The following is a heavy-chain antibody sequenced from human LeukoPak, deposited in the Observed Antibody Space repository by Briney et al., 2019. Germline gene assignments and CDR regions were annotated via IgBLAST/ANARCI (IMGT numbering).Heavy chain of an antibody. Sequence: SVKVSCKASGGTFSSYAISWVRQAPGQGLEWMGRIIPILGIANYAQKFQGRVTVTADKSTSTAYMELSSLRSEDTAVYYCARGADSSGYYYEYAFDIWGQGTMVTVSS. D-gene: IGHD3-22*01. CDR2: IIPILGIA. CDR1: GGTFSSYA. CDR3: ARGADSSGYYYEYAFDI. J-gene: IGHJ3*02. V-gene: IGHV1-69*04.